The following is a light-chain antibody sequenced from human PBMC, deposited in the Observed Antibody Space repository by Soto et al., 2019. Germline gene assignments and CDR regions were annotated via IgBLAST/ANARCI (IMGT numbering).Light chain of an antibody. CDR2: AAS. J-gene: IGKJ5*01. CDR3: QQYITYPIT. CDR1: QGINTF. V-gene: IGKV1-16*02. Sequence: DIQMTQSPSSLSASVGDSVTITCRASQGINTFLAWFQQKPGEAPKSLIYAASTLHSGVPSKFSGSVSGAHFTLTISSLQPEDFANYDCQQYITYPITFGQGTRLEI.